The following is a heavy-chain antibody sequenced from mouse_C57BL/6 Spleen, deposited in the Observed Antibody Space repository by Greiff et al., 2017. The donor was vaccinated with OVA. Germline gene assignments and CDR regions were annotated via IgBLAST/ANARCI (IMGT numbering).Heavy chain of an antibody. CDR2: IDPETGGT. J-gene: IGHJ3*01. V-gene: IGHV1-15*01. CDR1: GYTFTDYE. Sequence: VNVVESGAELVRPGASVTLSCKASGYTFTDYEMHWVKQTPVHGLEWIGAIDPETGGTAYNQKFKGKAILTADKSSSTAYMELRSLTSEDSAVYYCTTPTWFADWGQGTLVTVSA. CDR3: TTPTWFAD.